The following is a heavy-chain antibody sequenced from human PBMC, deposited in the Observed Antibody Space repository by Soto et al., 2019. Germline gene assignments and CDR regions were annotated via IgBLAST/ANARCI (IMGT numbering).Heavy chain of an antibody. CDR3: ASADAGAFLECLLVGGYDP. Sequence: ASVKVSCKASGYTFTSYGISWVRQAPGQGLEWMGWISAYNGNTNNAQKLQGRITMTTATSTGTAYMELRSLRSDDTVVSYCASADAGAFLECLLVGGYDPCGQGTLVTVSS. D-gene: IGHD3-3*02. CDR2: ISAYNGNT. J-gene: IGHJ5*02. V-gene: IGHV1-18*01. CDR1: GYTFTSYG.